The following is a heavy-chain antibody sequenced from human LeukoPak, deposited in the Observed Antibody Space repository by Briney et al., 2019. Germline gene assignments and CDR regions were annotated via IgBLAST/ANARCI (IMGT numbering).Heavy chain of an antibody. J-gene: IGHJ4*02. V-gene: IGHV1-24*01. Sequence: ASVKVSCKVSGYTLTELSMHWVRQAPGKGLEWMGGFDPEDGETIYAQKFQGRVTMTEDTSTDTAYMELSSLRSEDTAVYYCATSVPQIVVVPAAISGWGQGTLVTVSS. D-gene: IGHD2-2*02. CDR2: FDPEDGET. CDR1: GYTLTELS. CDR3: ATSVPQIVVVPAAISG.